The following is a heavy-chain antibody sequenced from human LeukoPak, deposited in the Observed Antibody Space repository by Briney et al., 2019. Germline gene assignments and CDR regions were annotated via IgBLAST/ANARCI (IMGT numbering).Heavy chain of an antibody. Sequence: ASVKVSCKVSGYTLTELSMHWVRQAPGKGLEWMGGFDPEDGETIYAQKFQGRVTMTTDTSTSTAYMELRSLRSDDTAVYYCARLVWQQLAPEINWFDPWGQGTLVTVSS. D-gene: IGHD6-13*01. CDR2: FDPEDGET. CDR1: GYTLTELS. CDR3: ARLVWQQLAPEINWFDP. J-gene: IGHJ5*02. V-gene: IGHV1-24*01.